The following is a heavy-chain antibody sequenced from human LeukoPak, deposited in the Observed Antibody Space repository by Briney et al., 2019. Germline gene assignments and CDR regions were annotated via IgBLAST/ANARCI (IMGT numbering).Heavy chain of an antibody. J-gene: IGHJ4*02. CDR2: ISWNSGSI. D-gene: IGHD3-22*01. CDR1: GFIFSHYW. Sequence: TGGSLRLSCGASGFIFSHYWMSWVRQAPGKGLEWVSGISWNSGSIGYADSVKGRFTISRDNAKNSLYLQMNSLRAEDTALYYCAKAQLDYYDSSGYYGPYYFDYWGQGTLVTVSS. CDR3: AKAQLDYYDSSGYYGPYYFDY. V-gene: IGHV3-9*01.